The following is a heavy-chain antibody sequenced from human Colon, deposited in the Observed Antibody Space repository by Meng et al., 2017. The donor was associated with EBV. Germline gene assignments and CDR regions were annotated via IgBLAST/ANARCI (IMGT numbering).Heavy chain of an antibody. CDR3: ARTAICIGGSCTTWDY. J-gene: IGHJ4*02. CDR2: IHHNGNT. CDR1: GDSLSSANW. V-gene: IGHV4-4*03. Sequence: VQLGESGPGLVKPPETLSLTFAVSGDSLSSANWWSWVRQPPGKGLEWIGEIHHNGNTNYNPSLKSRVTISVDKSKNQFVLKVTSVTAADTAVYYCARTAICIGGSCTTWDYWGQGALVTVSS. D-gene: IGHD2-15*01.